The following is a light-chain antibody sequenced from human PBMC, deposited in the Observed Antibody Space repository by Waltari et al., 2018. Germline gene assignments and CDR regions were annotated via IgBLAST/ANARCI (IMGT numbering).Light chain of an antibody. CDR3: SSYRSSSPYV. CDR1: SSDVGGYNY. V-gene: IGLV2-14*03. J-gene: IGLJ1*01. CDR2: DVS. Sequence: QSALTQPASVSGSPGQSITIACTGTSSDVGGYNYVSWYPQYPGKAPKLMIYDVSYRPSGVSHRFSGPRSGNTASLAISGLQAEDEADYYCSSYRSSSPYVFGTGTKVTGL.